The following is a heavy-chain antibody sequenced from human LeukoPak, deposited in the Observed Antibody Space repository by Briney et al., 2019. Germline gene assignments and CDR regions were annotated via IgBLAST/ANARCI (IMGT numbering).Heavy chain of an antibody. CDR2: IYYSGST. CDR1: GGSISSSSYY. V-gene: IGHV4-39*01. CDR3: VRNSWFSLDY. J-gene: IGHJ4*02. D-gene: IGHD6-13*01. Sequence: SETLSLTCTVSGGSISSSSYYWGWIRQPPGKGLEWIGSIYYSGSTYYNPSLKSRVTISVDTSKNQFSLKLSSVTASDTAVYYCVRNSWFSLDYWGQGTLVSVSS.